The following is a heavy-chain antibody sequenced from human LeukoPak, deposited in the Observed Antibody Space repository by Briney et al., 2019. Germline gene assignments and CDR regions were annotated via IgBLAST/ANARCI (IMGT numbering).Heavy chain of an antibody. Sequence: PSETLSLTCAVSGGSISSGGYSWSWIRQPPGKGLEWIGYIYHSGSTYYNPSLKSRVTISVDRSKNQFSLKLSSVTAADTAVYYCARDLLGSSIDPWGQGTLVTVSS. CDR3: ARDLLGSSIDP. CDR2: IYHSGST. J-gene: IGHJ5*02. V-gene: IGHV4-30-2*01. D-gene: IGHD6-13*01. CDR1: GGSISSGGYS.